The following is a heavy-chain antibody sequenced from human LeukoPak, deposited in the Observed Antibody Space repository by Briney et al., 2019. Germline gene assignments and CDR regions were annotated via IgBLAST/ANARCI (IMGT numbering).Heavy chain of an antibody. CDR2: IWYDGSNK. V-gene: IGHV3-33*06. CDR3: AKERSSIPAAANY. J-gene: IGHJ4*02. Sequence: GGSLRLSCAASGFTFSSYGMHWVRQAPGKGLEWVAVIWYDGSNKYYADSVKGRFTISRDNSKNTLYLQMNSLRAEDTAVYYCAKERSSIPAAANYWGQGTLVTVSS. CDR1: GFTFSSYG. D-gene: IGHD6-13*01.